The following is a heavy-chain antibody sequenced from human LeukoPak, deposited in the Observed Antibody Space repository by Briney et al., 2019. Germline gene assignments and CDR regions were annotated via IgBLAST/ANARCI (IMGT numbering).Heavy chain of an antibody. CDR1: GFTFSDYY. J-gene: IGHJ4*02. CDR2: ISRSSTSI. V-gene: IGHV3-11*04. Sequence: GGSLRLSCAASGFTFSDYYMSWIRQAPGKGLEWVSTISRSSTSIFYAHSVKGRFTISRDDAKNSVSLQMSSLRVEDTAVYYCATDGAAWSRSYWGQGTLVTVSS. CDR3: ATDGAAWSRSY. D-gene: IGHD2-8*02.